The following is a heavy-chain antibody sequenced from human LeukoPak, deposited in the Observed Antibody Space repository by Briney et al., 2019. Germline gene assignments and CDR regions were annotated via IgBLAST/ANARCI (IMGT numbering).Heavy chain of an antibody. Sequence: SETLSLTCTVSGGSISSYYWSWIRQPPGKGLEWIGYIYYSGSTNYNPSLKSRVTISVDTSKNQFSLKLSSVTAADTAVYYCTRLGYGHEDFDYWGQGTLVTVSS. J-gene: IGHJ4*02. CDR2: IYYSGST. CDR1: GGSISSYY. CDR3: TRLGYGHEDFDY. D-gene: IGHD5-18*01. V-gene: IGHV4-59*08.